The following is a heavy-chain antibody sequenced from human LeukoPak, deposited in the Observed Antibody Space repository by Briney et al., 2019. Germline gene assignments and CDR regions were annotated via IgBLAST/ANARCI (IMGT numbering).Heavy chain of an antibody. V-gene: IGHV3-33*01. D-gene: IGHD7-27*01. CDR1: GFTFSTHG. CDR3: ARDTNWGFWRAFDI. Sequence: GTSLRLSCAASGFTFSTHGMHCVRQAPGKGLEWVAVIWYDGSNKYYADSVKGRFTISRDKSKNTLYLQMNSLRGEDTAVYYCARDTNWGFWRAFDIWGQGTVVTVSS. CDR2: IWYDGSNK. J-gene: IGHJ3*02.